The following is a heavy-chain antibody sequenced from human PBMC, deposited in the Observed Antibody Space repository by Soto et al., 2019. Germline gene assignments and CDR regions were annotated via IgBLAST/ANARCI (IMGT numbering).Heavy chain of an antibody. CDR2: ISASGGST. V-gene: IGHV3-23*01. CDR1: GFTFSTYA. J-gene: IGHJ4*02. CDR3: ASAFGSSGYR. D-gene: IGHD3-22*01. Sequence: GGSLRLSCAASGFTFSTYAMTWVRQAPGKGLEWVSAISASGGSTYYADSVKGRFTISRDNSKNTLYLQMNSLRVEDTAVYYCASAFGSSGYRWGQGTLVTVSS.